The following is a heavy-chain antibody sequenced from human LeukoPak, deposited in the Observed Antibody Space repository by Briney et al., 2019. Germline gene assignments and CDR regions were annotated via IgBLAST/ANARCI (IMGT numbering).Heavy chain of an antibody. V-gene: IGHV3-66*01. D-gene: IGHD1-1*01. J-gene: IGHJ4*02. CDR1: GFTVSSNY. CDR2: IYSGGST. CDR3: ARLDGYNYGDYFDY. Sequence: PGGSLRLSCAASGFTVSSNYMSWVRQAPGKGLEWVSVIYSGGSTYYADSVKGRFTIFRDNSKNTLYLQMNSLRAEDTAVYYCARLDGYNYGDYFDYWGQGTPVTVSS.